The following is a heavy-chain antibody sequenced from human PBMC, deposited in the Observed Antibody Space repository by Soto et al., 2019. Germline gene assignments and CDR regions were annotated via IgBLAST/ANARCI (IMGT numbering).Heavy chain of an antibody. CDR1: GFTFDDYA. CDR2: ISWNSGSI. J-gene: IGHJ4*02. Sequence: GGSLRLSCAASGFTFDDYAMHWVRQAPGKGLEWVSGISWNSGSIGYADSVKGRFTISRDNAKNSLYLQMNSLRAEDTALYYCAKDMGYDSSGSQCSLDYCGQGTLVTVSS. CDR3: AKDMGYDSSGSQCSLDY. V-gene: IGHV3-9*01. D-gene: IGHD3-22*01.